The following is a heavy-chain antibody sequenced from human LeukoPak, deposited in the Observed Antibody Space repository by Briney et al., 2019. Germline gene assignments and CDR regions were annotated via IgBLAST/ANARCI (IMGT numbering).Heavy chain of an antibody. J-gene: IGHJ5*02. D-gene: IGHD6-25*01. CDR2: INTDGSST. CDR3: TRDNGGVDI. Sequence: PGGSLRLSCAASGFAFSSYWMHWVRQTPGEGLAWVAHINTDGSSTNYADSVKGRFTISRDNARNTVYLQMSSLRAEDTAIYYCTRDNGGVDIWGQGTLVTVSS. V-gene: IGHV3-74*01. CDR1: GFAFSSYW.